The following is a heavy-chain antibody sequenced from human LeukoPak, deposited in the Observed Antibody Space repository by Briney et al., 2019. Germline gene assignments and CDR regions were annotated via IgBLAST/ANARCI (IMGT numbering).Heavy chain of an antibody. J-gene: IGHJ3*02. CDR3: ARAGVLWFGGSWLPIPDAFDI. CDR1: GGSISSGGYS. V-gene: IGHV4-30-2*01. D-gene: IGHD3-10*01. CDR2: IYHSGST. Sequence: PSQTLSPTCAVSGGSISSGGYSWSWIRQPPGKGLEWIGYIYHSGSTYYNPSLKSRVTISVDRSKNQFSLKLSSVTAADTAVYYCARAGVLWFGGSWLPIPDAFDIWGQGTMVTVSS.